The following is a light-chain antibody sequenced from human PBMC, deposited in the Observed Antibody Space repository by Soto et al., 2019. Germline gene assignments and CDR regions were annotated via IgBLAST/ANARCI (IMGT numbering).Light chain of an antibody. CDR2: AAS. Sequence: DIQLTQSPSFLSASVGDRVTITCRASQGIXXXXAWYQQKPGKASKLLIFAASTLQNGVPSRFSGSGSGTXFXXXXXXXXXXXXATYYCLXLNSYSPDTFGPGTKVDIK. J-gene: IGKJ3*01. V-gene: IGKV1-9*01. CDR1: QGIXXX. CDR3: LXLNSYSPDT.